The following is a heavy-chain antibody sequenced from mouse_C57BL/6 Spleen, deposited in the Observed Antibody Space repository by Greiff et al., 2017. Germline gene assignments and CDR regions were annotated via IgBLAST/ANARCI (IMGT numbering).Heavy chain of an antibody. J-gene: IGHJ1*03. Sequence: VQLQQSGAELARPGASVKLSCKASGYTFTSYGISWVKQRTGQGLEWIGEIYPRSGNTYYNEKFKGKATLTADKSSSTAYMELRSLTSEDSAVYFCARGPYGNDWYFDVWGTGTTVTVSS. CDR2: IYPRSGNT. CDR3: ARGPYGNDWYFDV. V-gene: IGHV1-81*01. D-gene: IGHD2-1*01. CDR1: GYTFTSYG.